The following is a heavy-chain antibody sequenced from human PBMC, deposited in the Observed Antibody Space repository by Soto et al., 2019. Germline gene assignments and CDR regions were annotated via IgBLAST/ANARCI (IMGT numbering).Heavy chain of an antibody. V-gene: IGHV4-59*12. Sequence: LSLTCTVSGGSISSYYWSWIRQPPGKGLEWIGYIYFSGGTNYNPSLKSRVTISVDTSKNQFSLKLSSVTAADTAVYYCATESRNWYGSIWDYWGQGTLVTVSS. D-gene: IGHD6-13*01. CDR1: GGSISSYY. J-gene: IGHJ4*02. CDR3: ATESRNWYGSIWDY. CDR2: IYFSGGT.